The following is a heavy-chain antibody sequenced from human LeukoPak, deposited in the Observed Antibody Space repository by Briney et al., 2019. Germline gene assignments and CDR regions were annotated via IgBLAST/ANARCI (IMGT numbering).Heavy chain of an antibody. V-gene: IGHV3-43*02. CDR1: GFTVSSSN. Sequence: GGSLRLSCAASGFTVSSSNYMNWVRQAPGKGLEWVSLISGDGGSTFYADSVKGRFTISRDNSKNSLYLQMNSLRSDDTALYYCARESESSGWYDYWGQGTLVTVSS. CDR2: ISGDGGST. CDR3: ARESESSGWYDY. D-gene: IGHD6-19*01. J-gene: IGHJ4*02.